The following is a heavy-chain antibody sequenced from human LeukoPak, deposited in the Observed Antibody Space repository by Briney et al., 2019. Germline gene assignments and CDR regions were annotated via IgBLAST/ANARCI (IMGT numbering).Heavy chain of an antibody. J-gene: IGHJ4*02. D-gene: IGHD3-16*01. CDR1: GGSISSYY. V-gene: IGHV4-39*07. CDR2: IYYSGST. Sequence: SETLSLTCTVSGGSISSYYWSWIRQPPGKGLEWIGSIYYSGSTYYNPSLKSRVTISVDTSKNQFSLKLSSVTAADTAVYYCARVRGALFDYWGQGTLVTVSS. CDR3: ARVRGALFDY.